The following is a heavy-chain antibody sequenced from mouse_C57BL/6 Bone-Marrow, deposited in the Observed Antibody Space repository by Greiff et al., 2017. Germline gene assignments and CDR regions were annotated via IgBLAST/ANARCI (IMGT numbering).Heavy chain of an antibody. Sequence: QVQLQQPGAELVKPGASVKMSCKASGYTFTSYWITWVKQRPGQGLEWIGDIYPTSGRTNYNEKFKSKAILTVATSSNTADMQLSSLTSEDSAVFYGARSGPLGRSIDYWGQGTTLTVSS. J-gene: IGHJ2*01. CDR2: IYPTSGRT. CDR1: GYTFTSYW. CDR3: ARSGPLGRSIDY. D-gene: IGHD4-1*01. V-gene: IGHV1-55*01.